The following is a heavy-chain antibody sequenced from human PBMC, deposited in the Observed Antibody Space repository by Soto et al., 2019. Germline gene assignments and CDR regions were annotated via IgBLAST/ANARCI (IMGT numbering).Heavy chain of an antibody. D-gene: IGHD5-18*01. J-gene: IGHJ4*02. Sequence: SETLSLTCAVYGGSFSGYYWSWIRQPPGKGLEWIGEINHSGSTNYNPSLKSRVTISVDTSKNQFSLKLSSVTAADTAVYYCAGLYGYAIDYWGQGTLVTVSS. CDR1: GGSFSGYY. CDR3: AGLYGYAIDY. V-gene: IGHV4-34*01. CDR2: INHSGST.